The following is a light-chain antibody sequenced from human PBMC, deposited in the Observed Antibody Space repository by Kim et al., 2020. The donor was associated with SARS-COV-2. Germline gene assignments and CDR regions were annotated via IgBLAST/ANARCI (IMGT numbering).Light chain of an antibody. Sequence: GERATLNSRTSQSISRSYVAWNQQKPGQAPRLIIYGASSRATGIPDRFSGSGSGTDFTLTISRLEPEDYAVYYCQQYGSSPPTFGQGTRREIK. CDR3: QQYGSSPPT. V-gene: IGKV3-20*01. CDR1: QSISRSY. CDR2: GAS. J-gene: IGKJ5*01.